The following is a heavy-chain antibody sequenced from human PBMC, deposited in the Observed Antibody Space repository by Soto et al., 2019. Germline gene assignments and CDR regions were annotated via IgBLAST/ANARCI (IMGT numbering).Heavy chain of an antibody. CDR3: AKGDTTMITDYYAMDV. Sequence: GGSLRLSCAVSGFTFTSYAMTWVRQSAGKGLEWVSAISGSGGSEFYADSVKGRFTISRDNSKNTLYLQMKSLRAEDTALYYCAKGDTTMITDYYAMDVWGQGTTVTVSS. D-gene: IGHD5-18*01. J-gene: IGHJ6*02. CDR2: ISGSGGSE. CDR1: GFTFTSYA. V-gene: IGHV3-23*01.